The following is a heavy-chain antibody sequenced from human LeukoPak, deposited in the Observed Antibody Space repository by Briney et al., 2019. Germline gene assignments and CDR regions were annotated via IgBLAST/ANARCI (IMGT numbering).Heavy chain of an antibody. V-gene: IGHV4-59*01. CDR1: GGSISSYY. CDR2: IYYSGST. Sequence: SETLSLTCTVSGGSISSYYWSWIRQPPGKGLEWIGYIYYSGSTNYNPSLRSRVTISVDTSKNQFSLKLSSVTAADTAVYYCARVDGSGWWEPFQHWGQGTLVTVSS. CDR3: ARVDGSGWWEPFQH. J-gene: IGHJ1*01. D-gene: IGHD6-19*01.